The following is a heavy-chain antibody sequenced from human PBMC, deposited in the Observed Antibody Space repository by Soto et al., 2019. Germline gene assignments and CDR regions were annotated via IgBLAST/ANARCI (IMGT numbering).Heavy chain of an antibody. V-gene: IGHV3-33*08. CDR2: IWYDGSNK. J-gene: IGHJ6*02. CDR1: GFTFDDYA. Sequence: VQLVESGGGLVQPGRSLRLSCAASGFTFDDYAMHWVRQAPGKGLEWVAVIWYDGSNKYYADPVKGRFTISRDNSKNTLYLQINSLRAEDTAVYYCARDDIPGRAVAIYGMDVWGQGTTVTVSS. CDR3: ARDDIPGRAVAIYGMDV. D-gene: IGHD6-19*01.